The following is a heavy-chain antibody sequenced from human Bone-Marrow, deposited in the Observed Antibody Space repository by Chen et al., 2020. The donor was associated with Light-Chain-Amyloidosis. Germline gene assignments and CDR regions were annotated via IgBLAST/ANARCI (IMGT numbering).Heavy chain of an antibody. Sequence: EVQLVESGGGLVQPGGSLRLSCAASGFVVSNNYMNWVRQAPGKGLEWVSVIYRGGNTYYADSVKGQFTISRHNPKNTLYLKINSLGAGDTAVYYCGGGGDWGQGTLVTVSS. V-gene: IGHV3-53*04. CDR3: GGGGD. J-gene: IGHJ4*02. CDR2: IYRGGNT. CDR1: GFVVSNNY. D-gene: IGHD3-16*01.